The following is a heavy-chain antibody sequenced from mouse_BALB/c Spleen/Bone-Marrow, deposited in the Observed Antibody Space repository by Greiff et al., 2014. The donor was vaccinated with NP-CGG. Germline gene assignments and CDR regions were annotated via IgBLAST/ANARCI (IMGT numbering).Heavy chain of an antibody. CDR2: INPSNGGT. CDR3: TRSTMITYFDY. CDR1: GYTFTSYY. D-gene: IGHD2-4*01. J-gene: IGHJ2*01. Sequence: VKLMESGAELVKPGASVKLSCKASGYTFTSYYMYWVKQRPGQGLEWIGEINPSNGGTNFNEKFKSKATLTVDKSSGTAYMQLSSLTSEDSAVYYCTRSTMITYFDYWGQGTTLTVSS. V-gene: IGHV1S81*02.